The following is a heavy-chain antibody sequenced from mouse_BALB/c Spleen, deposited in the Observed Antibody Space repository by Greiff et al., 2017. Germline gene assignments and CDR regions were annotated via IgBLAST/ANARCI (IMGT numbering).Heavy chain of an antibody. Sequence: VQLQQSGAELVRPGTSVKISCKASGYAFTNYWLGWVKQRPGHGLEWIGDIYPGSGNTYYNEKFKGKATLTADKSSSTAYMQLSSLTSEDSAVYFCARFPYDYDGAWFAYWGQGTLVTVSA. CDR1: GYAFTNYW. CDR3: ARFPYDYDGAWFAY. D-gene: IGHD2-4*01. J-gene: IGHJ3*01. V-gene: IGHV1-63*01. CDR2: IYPGSGNT.